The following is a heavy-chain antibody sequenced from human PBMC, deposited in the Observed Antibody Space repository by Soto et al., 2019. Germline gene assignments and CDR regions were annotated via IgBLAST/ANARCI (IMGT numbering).Heavy chain of an antibody. Sequence: EVQLLESGGGLVQPGGPLRLSCAASGFTFSSYAMSWVRQAPGKGLEWVSAISGSGGSTYYADSVKGRFTISRDNSKNTLYLQMNSLRAEDTAVYYCAKAPTNYGSGSYYYYWGQGTLVTVSS. J-gene: IGHJ4*02. CDR1: GFTFSSYA. CDR3: AKAPTNYGSGSYYYY. D-gene: IGHD3-10*01. CDR2: ISGSGGST. V-gene: IGHV3-23*01.